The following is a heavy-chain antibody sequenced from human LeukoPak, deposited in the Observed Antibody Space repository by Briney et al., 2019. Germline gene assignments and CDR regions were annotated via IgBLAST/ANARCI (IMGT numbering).Heavy chain of an antibody. CDR3: ARESLGAADDYGGNPFDY. Sequence: GASVTVSCKASGYTFTGYYMHWVRQAPGQGLEWMGWINPNSGGTNYAQKFQGRVTMTRDTSISTAYMELSRLRSDDTAVYYCARESLGAADDYGGNPFDYWGQGTLVTVSS. D-gene: IGHD4-23*01. CDR1: GYTFTGYY. CDR2: INPNSGGT. J-gene: IGHJ4*02. V-gene: IGHV1-2*02.